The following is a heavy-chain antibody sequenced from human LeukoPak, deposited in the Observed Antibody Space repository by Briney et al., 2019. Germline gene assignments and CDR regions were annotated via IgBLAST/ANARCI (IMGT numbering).Heavy chain of an antibody. J-gene: IGHJ4*02. V-gene: IGHV4-38-2*02. D-gene: IGHD6-13*01. CDR3: ARGSAYSSSWYVLFDY. CDR1: GYSISSGYY. CDR2: IYHSGST. Sequence: SETLSLTCTVSGYSISSGYYWGWIRQPPGKGLEWIGSIYHSGSTYYNPSLKSRVTISVDTSKNQFSLKLSSVTAADTAVYYCARGSAYSSSWYVLFDYWGQGTLVTVSS.